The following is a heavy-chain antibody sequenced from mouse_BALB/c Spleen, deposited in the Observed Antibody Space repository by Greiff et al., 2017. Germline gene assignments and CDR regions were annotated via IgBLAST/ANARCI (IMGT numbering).Heavy chain of an antibody. J-gene: IGHJ3*01. V-gene: IGHV1-80*01. CDR3: ARGHGPWFAY. CDR1: GYAFSSYW. Sequence: QVQLKESGAELVRPGSSVKISCKASGYAFSSYWMNWVKQRPGQGLEWIGQIYPGDGDTNYNGKFKGKATLTADKSSSTAYMQLSSLTSEDSAVYFCARGHGPWFAYWGQGTLVTVSA. CDR2: IYPGDGDT. D-gene: IGHD1-1*02.